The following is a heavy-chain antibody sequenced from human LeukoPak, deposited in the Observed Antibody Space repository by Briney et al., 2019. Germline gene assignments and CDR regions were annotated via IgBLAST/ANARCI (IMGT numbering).Heavy chain of an antibody. V-gene: IGHV4-34*01. D-gene: IGHD3-3*01. CDR2: INHSGST. CDR1: GGSFSGYY. Sequence: PSETLSLTCAVYGGSFSGYYWSWIRQPPGKGLEWIGEINHSGSTNYNPSLKSRVTISVDTSKNQFSLKLSSVTAADTAVYYCAWSYYDFWGGPSGFDPWGQGTLVTVSS. CDR3: AWSYYDFWGGPSGFDP. J-gene: IGHJ5*02.